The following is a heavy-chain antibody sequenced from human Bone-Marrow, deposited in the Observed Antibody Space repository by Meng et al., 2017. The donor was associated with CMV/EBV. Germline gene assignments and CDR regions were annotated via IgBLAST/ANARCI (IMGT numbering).Heavy chain of an antibody. CDR2: IHYTGRA. D-gene: IGHD1-1*01. J-gene: IGHJ4*02. CDR1: GVSISTHY. Sequence: QVQRQQSGPVLVKPSATLSLTCRVSGVSISTHYWSWIRQTPGKGLEWIASIHYTGRADYSPSLKSRVTVSVDTSDSQLSLKLSSVTTADTAMYYCAERGGGYWGQGILVTVSS. V-gene: IGHV4-59*11. CDR3: AERGGGY.